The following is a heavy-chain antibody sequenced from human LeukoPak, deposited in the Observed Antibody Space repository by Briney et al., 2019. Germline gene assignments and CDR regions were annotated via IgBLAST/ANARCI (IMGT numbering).Heavy chain of an antibody. J-gene: IGHJ4*02. CDR3: AKTLGYCSGGSCYSGVIDY. Sequence: GGSLRLSCAASGFTFSSYSMNWVRQAPGKGLDWVSYISSTRSTIYYADSVKGRFTISRDNAKNSLYLQMNSLRAEDTAVYYCAKTLGYCSGGSCYSGVIDYWGQGTLVTVSS. CDR2: ISSTRSTI. D-gene: IGHD2-15*01. CDR1: GFTFSSYS. V-gene: IGHV3-48*01.